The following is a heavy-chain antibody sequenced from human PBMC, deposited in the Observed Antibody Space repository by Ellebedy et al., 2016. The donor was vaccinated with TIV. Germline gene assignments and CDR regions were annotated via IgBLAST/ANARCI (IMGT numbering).Heavy chain of an antibody. Sequence: SETLSLXXAVYGGSFSGYYWSWIRQPPGKGLEWIGEINHSGSTNYNPSLKSRVTISVDTSKNQFSLKLSSVTAADTAVYYCARGAAGDLDYWGQGTLVTVSS. V-gene: IGHV4-34*09. CDR2: INHSGST. J-gene: IGHJ4*02. CDR1: GGSFSGYY. CDR3: ARGAAGDLDY. D-gene: IGHD7-27*01.